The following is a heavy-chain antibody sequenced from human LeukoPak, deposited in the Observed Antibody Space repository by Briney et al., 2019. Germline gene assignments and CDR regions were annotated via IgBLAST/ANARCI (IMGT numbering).Heavy chain of an antibody. J-gene: IGHJ4*02. CDR2: ISISGGNT. CDR3: AKGGVNFDY. V-gene: IGHV3-23*01. CDR1: VFTYSSYA. Sequence: GGSLRLSHAASVFTYSSYAMSWVRQAPGKGLECVSTISISGGNTYYADSVKGRFTISRDNSNDTLYLQMNSLRAEDTAVYYCAKGGVNFDYWGQGTLVTVSS. D-gene: IGHD3-10*01.